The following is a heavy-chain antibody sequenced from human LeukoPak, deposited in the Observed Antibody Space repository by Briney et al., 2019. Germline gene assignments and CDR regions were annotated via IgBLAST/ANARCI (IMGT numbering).Heavy chain of an antibody. Sequence: SETLSLTCGVSGGSLSGTNWWSWVRQPPGQGLEWIGEISLAGQTNYNPSLNGRVTMSLDKSSNQLSLHLTSVTAADTATYFCSRESGPFCPFGYWGQGTLVIVS. CDR1: GGSLSGTNW. J-gene: IGHJ4*02. CDR2: ISLAGQT. CDR3: SRESGPFCPFGY. D-gene: IGHD1-26*01. V-gene: IGHV4/OR15-8*02.